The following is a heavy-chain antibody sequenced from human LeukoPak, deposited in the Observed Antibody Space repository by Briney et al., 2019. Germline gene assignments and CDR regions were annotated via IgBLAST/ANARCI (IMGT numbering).Heavy chain of an antibody. J-gene: IGHJ5*02. Sequence: SETLSLTCTVPGGSISSYYWSWIRQPPGKGLEWIGYIYTSGSTHYNPSLKSRVTISVDTSKNQFSLKLSSVTAADTAVYYCARAGWGIAAANWFDPWGQGTLVTVSS. V-gene: IGHV4-4*09. CDR3: ARAGWGIAAANWFDP. D-gene: IGHD6-13*01. CDR1: GGSISSYY. CDR2: IYTSGST.